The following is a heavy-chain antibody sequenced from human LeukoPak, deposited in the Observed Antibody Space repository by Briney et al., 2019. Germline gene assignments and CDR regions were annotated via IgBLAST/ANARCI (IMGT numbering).Heavy chain of an antibody. Sequence: ASVKVSCKASGYTFTSYDINWVRQATGQGLEWMGWMNPNSGNTGYAQKFQGRVTMTRNTSISTAYMELSSLRSEDTAVYYCARGHDLILLWFWELSSYFDYWGQGTLVTVSS. V-gene: IGHV1-8*01. CDR1: GYTFTSYD. CDR2: MNPNSGNT. J-gene: IGHJ4*02. CDR3: ARGHDLILLWFWELSSYFDY. D-gene: IGHD3-10*01.